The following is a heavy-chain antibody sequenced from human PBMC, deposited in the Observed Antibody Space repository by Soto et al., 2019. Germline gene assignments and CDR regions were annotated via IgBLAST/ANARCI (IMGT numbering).Heavy chain of an antibody. CDR1: GGSISSGGYY. V-gene: IGHV4-31*03. J-gene: IGHJ3*02. CDR2: IYYSGST. D-gene: IGHD3-10*01. CDR3: ARTSRIGELLGAFDI. Sequence: SETLSLTCTVSGGSISSGGYYWSWIRQHPGKGLEWIGYIYYSGSTYYNPSLKSRVTISVDTSKSQFSLKLSSVTAADTAVYYCARTSRIGELLGAFDIWGQGTMVTVSS.